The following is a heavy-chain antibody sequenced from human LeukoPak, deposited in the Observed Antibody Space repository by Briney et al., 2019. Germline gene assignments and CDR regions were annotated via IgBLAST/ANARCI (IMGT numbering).Heavy chain of an antibody. D-gene: IGHD2-2*02. Sequence: GASVKVSCKGSGYTFASYGISWVRQAPGQGLEWMGWISGYNGNTNYAQKLQGRATMTTDTSTSTAYMELRSLRSDDTAVYYCARGNYCSSTSCYRVTYDYWGQGTLDTVSS. J-gene: IGHJ4*02. V-gene: IGHV1-18*01. CDR2: ISGYNGNT. CDR3: ARGNYCSSTSCYRVTYDY. CDR1: GYTFASYG.